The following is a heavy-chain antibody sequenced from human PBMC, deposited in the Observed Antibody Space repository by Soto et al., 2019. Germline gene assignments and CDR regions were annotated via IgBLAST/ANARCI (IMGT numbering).Heavy chain of an antibody. V-gene: IGHV3-30*18. CDR3: VKDVRPPRITGTCYFDY. J-gene: IGHJ4*02. D-gene: IGHD1-20*01. Sequence: GGSLRLSCAASGFTFSSYGMHWVRQAPGKGLEWVAVISYEGSNKYYADSVKGRFTISRDNSKNTLYLQMNSLRIEDTALYYCVKDVRPPRITGTCYFDYWGQGTLVTVSS. CDR1: GFTFSSYG. CDR2: ISYEGSNK.